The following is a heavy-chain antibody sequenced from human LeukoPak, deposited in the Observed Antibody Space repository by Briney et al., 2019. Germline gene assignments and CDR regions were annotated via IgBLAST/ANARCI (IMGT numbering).Heavy chain of an antibody. J-gene: IGHJ4*02. D-gene: IGHD3-10*01. CDR2: ISGSGGST. CDR1: GFTFSSYA. Sequence: GGSLRLSCAASGFTFSSYAMSWVRQAPGKGLEWVSTISGSGGSTYYADSVKGRFTISRGNSKNTLYLQMNSLTAEDTAVYYCAKAHIGSAFAYGSGTYYREPPDYWGQGTLVTVSS. CDR3: AKAHIGSAFAYGSGTYYREPPDY. V-gene: IGHV3-23*01.